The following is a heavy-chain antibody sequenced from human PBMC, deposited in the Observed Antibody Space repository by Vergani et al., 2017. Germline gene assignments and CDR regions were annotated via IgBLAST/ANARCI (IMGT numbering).Heavy chain of an antibody. CDR1: GAPISYWC. CDR2: LCPSGST. Sequence: QVQMQESGPGLVKTSETLSLTCSASGAPISYWCWSWLRQPAGKGREWIGRLCPSGSTNYKPSLKSRVTMSIYKSKNQFSLKRTSVTAADTAVYYSATGAGPFDIWGQGTLVTVSS. CDR3: ATGAGPFDI. D-gene: IGHD7-27*01. J-gene: IGHJ4*02. V-gene: IGHV4-4*07.